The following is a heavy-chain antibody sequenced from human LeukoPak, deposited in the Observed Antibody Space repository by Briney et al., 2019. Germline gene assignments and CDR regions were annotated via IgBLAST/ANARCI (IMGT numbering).Heavy chain of an antibody. CDR3: ALPGVSLYAFDI. CDR2: MNPNSGNA. J-gene: IGHJ3*02. D-gene: IGHD2-8*01. Sequence: ASVKVSCKASGYTFTSYDINWVRQATGRGLEWMGWMNPNSGNAGYAQEFQGRVTMTRNTSISTAYMELSSLRSEDTAVYYCALPGVSLYAFDIWGQGTMVTVSS. V-gene: IGHV1-8*01. CDR1: GYTFTSYD.